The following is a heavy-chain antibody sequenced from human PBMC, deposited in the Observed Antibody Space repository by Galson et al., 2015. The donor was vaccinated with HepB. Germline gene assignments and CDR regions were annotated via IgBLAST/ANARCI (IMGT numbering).Heavy chain of an antibody. CDR1: GFTFTSSA. D-gene: IGHD3-10*01. CDR2: IVVGSGNT. CDR3: AAIGGSGSYSPQVDWYFDL. J-gene: IGHJ2*01. V-gene: IGHV1-58*01. Sequence: SVKVSCKASGFTFTSSAVQWVRQARGQRLEWIGWIVVGSGNTNYAQKFQERVTITRDMSTSTAYMELSSLRSEDTAVYYCAAIGGSGSYSPQVDWYFDLWGRGTLVTVSS.